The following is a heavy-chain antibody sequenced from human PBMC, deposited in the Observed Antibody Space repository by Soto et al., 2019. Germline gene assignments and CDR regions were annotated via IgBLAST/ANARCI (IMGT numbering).Heavy chain of an antibody. V-gene: IGHV3-23*04. CDR3: SKCSRMGSGSYNRY. CDR1: GFTFSSYA. Sequence: EVQLVESGGGLVQPGGSLRLSCAASGFTFSSYAMSWVRQAPGKGLECVSGSSGGGGSTYYADSVKGRFTISRDNSKNPRYLKKSSLGVEDTAVYYCSKCSRMGSGSYNRYLGQGTLVTVSP. J-gene: IGHJ4*02. CDR2: SSGGGGST. D-gene: IGHD1-26*01.